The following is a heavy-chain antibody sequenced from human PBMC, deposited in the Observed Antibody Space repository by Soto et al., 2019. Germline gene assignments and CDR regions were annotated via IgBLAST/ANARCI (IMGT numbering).Heavy chain of an antibody. Sequence: GGSLRLSCAASGFTFSSYGMHWVRQAPGKGLEWVAAISYDGSNKYYADSVKGRFTISRDNSKNTLYLQMNSLRAEDTAVYYCAKGQAIFRFGIDAYDIWGQGTMVTVSS. V-gene: IGHV3-30*18. CDR3: AKGQAIFRFGIDAYDI. D-gene: IGHD3-10*01. CDR2: ISYDGSNK. CDR1: GFTFSSYG. J-gene: IGHJ3*02.